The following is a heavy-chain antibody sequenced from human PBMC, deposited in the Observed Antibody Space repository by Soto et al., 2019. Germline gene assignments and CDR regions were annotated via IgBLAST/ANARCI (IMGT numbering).Heavy chain of an antibody. V-gene: IGHV2-5*02. CDR3: AHRRSNRFEP. J-gene: IGHJ5*01. CDR1: GFSFSTTGVG. CDR2: TYWDDDK. Sequence: QITLKESGPTLVKPTQTLTLTCTFSGFSFSTTGVGVGWISQPPGKALEWLALTYWDDDKRYRPSLKSRLTSSKDSSKYQVVLTMTNRDPVHTATYYCAHRRSNRFEPWGQGTLVTVSS. D-gene: IGHD2-8*01.